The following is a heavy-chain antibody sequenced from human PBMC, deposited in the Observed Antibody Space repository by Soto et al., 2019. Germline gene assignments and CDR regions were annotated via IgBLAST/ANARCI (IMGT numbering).Heavy chain of an antibody. D-gene: IGHD3-10*01. CDR1: SYTFIKYG. Sequence: ASVKVSCKASSYTFIKYGIAWVRQAPGQGLEWMGWISPYDDKTIYAQTFQGRVTLTADRSTRTVYLDLRSLRSEDTAVYYCARDYYGSGSYYIQPQPVYGMDVWGQGTTVTVSS. CDR3: ARDYYGSGSYYIQPQPVYGMDV. V-gene: IGHV1-18*01. CDR2: ISPYDDKT. J-gene: IGHJ6*02.